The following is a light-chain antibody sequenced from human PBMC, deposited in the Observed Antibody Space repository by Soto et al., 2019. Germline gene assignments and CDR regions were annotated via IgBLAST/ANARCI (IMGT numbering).Light chain of an antibody. CDR2: DDS. V-gene: IGKV1-5*01. J-gene: IGKJ2*01. CDR1: QSIGTW. Sequence: DIQMTQSPSTLSASVGDRVTITCRASQSIGTWLAWYQQKPGKAPKLLIYDDSSLTSGVPSRFSGRRSGTEFTLIISGLQPDDFATYYCHHYNIYFHTFGQGTKVDIK. CDR3: HHYNIYFHT.